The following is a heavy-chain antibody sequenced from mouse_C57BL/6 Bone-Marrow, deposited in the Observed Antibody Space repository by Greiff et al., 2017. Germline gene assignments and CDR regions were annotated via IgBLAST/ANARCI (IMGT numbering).Heavy chain of an antibody. CDR1: GYTFTDYY. CDR2: INPYNGGT. Sequence: EVQVVESGPVLVKPGASVKMSCKASGYTFTDYYMNWVKQSHGKSLEWIGVINPYNGGTSYNQKFKGKATLTVDKSSSTAYMELNSLTSEDSAVYYCARSYYYGSSYVGYWGQGTTLTVSS. D-gene: IGHD1-1*01. J-gene: IGHJ2*01. CDR3: ARSYYYGSSYVGY. V-gene: IGHV1-19*01.